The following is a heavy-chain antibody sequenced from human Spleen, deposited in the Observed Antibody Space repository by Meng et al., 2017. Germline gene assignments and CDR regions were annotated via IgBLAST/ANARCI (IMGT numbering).Heavy chain of an antibody. CDR2: ISSSSSYI. Sequence: GESLKISCAASGFTFSSYSMNWVRQAPGKGLEWVSSISSSSSYIYYADSVKGRFTITRDNSKNTVYLQMNSLRAEDTAVYYCARTIFGVVTGSFDYWGLGTLVTVSS. D-gene: IGHD3-3*01. J-gene: IGHJ4*02. V-gene: IGHV3-21*01. CDR3: ARTIFGVVTGSFDY. CDR1: GFTFSSYS.